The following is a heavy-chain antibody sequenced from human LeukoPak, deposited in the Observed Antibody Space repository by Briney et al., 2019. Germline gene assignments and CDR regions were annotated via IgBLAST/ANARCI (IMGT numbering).Heavy chain of an antibody. CDR3: ATQSSLYDSSGYYYVRWFDP. CDR2: FDPEDGET. D-gene: IGHD3-22*01. CDR1: GYTLTELS. Sequence: GASVKVSCKVSGYTLTELSMHWVRQAPGKGLEWMGGFDPEDGETIYAQKFQGRVTMTEDTSTDTAYMELSSLRSEDTAVYYCATQSSLYDSSGYYYVRWFDPWGQGTLVTVSS. J-gene: IGHJ5*02. V-gene: IGHV1-24*01.